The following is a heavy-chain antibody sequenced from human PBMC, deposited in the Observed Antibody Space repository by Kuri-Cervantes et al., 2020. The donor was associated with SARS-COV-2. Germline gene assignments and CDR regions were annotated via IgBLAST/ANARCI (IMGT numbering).Heavy chain of an antibody. CDR2: IRYDGSNK. CDR3: AKVDARAFDI. Sequence: GESLKISCAASGFTFSSYSMHWVRQAPGKGLEWVAFIRYDGSNKYYADSVKGRFTISRDNSKNTLYLQMNSLRAEDTAVYYCAKVDARAFDIWGQGTMVTVSS. J-gene: IGHJ3*02. CDR1: GFTFSSYS. V-gene: IGHV3-30*02.